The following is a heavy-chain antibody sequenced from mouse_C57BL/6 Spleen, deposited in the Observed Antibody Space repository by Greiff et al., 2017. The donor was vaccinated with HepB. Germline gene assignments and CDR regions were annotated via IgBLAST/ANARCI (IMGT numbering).Heavy chain of an antibody. CDR2: INPNNGGT. Sequence: EVQLQQSGPELVKPGASVKIPCKASGYTFTDYNMDWVKQSHGKSLEWIGDINPNNGGTIYNQKFKGKATLTVDKSSSTAYMELRSLTSEDTAVYYCARGVIYYDYDVGFAYWGQGTLVTVSA. V-gene: IGHV1-18*01. D-gene: IGHD2-4*01. J-gene: IGHJ3*01. CDR3: ARGVIYYDYDVGFAY. CDR1: GYTFTDYN.